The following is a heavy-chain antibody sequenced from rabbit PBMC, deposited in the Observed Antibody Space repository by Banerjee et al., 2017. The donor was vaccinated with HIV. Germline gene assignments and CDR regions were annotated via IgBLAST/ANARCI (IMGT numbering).Heavy chain of an antibody. J-gene: IGHJ4*01. Sequence: EQLGGSGGDLVQPEGSLTVTRKASGFTLSSYYMCWVRQAPGKGLELIACIYTSTNSTWYANWVNGRLAISSSTSLNSVDLKMTSLTAADTATYFCARDLAGVIGWNFGLWGPGTLVTVS. D-gene: IGHD4-2*01. CDR2: IYTSTNST. CDR3: ARDLAGVIGWNFGL. CDR1: GFTLSSYY. V-gene: IGHV1S43*01.